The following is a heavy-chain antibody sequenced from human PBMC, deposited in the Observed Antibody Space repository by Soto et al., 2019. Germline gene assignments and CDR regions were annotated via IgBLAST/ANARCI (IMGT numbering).Heavy chain of an antibody. J-gene: IGHJ6*02. CDR3: ATTSSGNGYYYYGMDV. Sequence: GSLRLSCAASGFTFSSYAMSWVRQAPGKGLEWVSAISGSGGSKYYADSVKGRFTISRDNSKNTLYLQMNSLRAEDTAVYYCATTSSGNGYYYYGMDVWGQGTTVTVSS. D-gene: IGHD2-8*01. V-gene: IGHV3-23*01. CDR1: GFTFSSYA. CDR2: ISGSGGSK.